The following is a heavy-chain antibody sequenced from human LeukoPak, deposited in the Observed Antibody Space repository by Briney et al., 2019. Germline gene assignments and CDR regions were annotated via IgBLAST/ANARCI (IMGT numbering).Heavy chain of an antibody. Sequence: SDTLSLTCSVSYDSITPYYWNWIRQPAGKGLEWIGRIYSSGDTTYNPYLKSRVTISIDTSNNQFSLRLTSVTAADTAVYYCARPRRVGATGAFDIWGQGTMVTVSS. CDR2: IYSSGDT. CDR1: YDSITPYY. J-gene: IGHJ3*02. D-gene: IGHD1-26*01. CDR3: ARPRRVGATGAFDI. V-gene: IGHV4-4*07.